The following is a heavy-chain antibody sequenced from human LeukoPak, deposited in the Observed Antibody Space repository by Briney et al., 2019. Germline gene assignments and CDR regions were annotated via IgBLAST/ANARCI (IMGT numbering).Heavy chain of an antibody. CDR1: GYIFTSYN. CDR2: INPSGGST. V-gene: IGHV1-46*01. Sequence: EASVKVSCKASGYIFTSYNIYWVRQAPGQGLEWMGIINPSGGSTNYAQKFQGRVTMTRDMSTSTDYMELSSLRSEDTAVYYCARDNSVEDTAWWFDPWGQGTLVTVSS. J-gene: IGHJ5*02. CDR3: ARDNSVEDTAWWFDP. D-gene: IGHD4-23*01.